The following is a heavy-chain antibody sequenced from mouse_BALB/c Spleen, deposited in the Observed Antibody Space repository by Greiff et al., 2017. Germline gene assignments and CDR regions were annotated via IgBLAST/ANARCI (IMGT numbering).Heavy chain of an antibody. CDR2: ISDGGSYT. CDR1: GFTFSDYY. Sequence: EVKLMESGGGLVKPGGSLKLSCAASGFTFSDYYMYWVRQTPEKRLEWVATISDGGSYTYYPDSVKGRFTISRDNAKNNLYLQMSSLKSEDTAMYYCARDTANWDWFAYWGQGTLVTVSA. CDR3: ARDTANWDWFAY. J-gene: IGHJ3*01. V-gene: IGHV5-4*02. D-gene: IGHD4-1*01.